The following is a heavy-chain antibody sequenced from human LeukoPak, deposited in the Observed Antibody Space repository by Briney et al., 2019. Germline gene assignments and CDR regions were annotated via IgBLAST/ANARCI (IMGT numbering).Heavy chain of an antibody. CDR2: INHSGST. J-gene: IGHJ5*02. V-gene: IGHV4-34*01. CDR1: GGSFSGYY. CDR3: ARDEYYDFWSGYYKAEYNWFDP. D-gene: IGHD3-3*01. Sequence: SETLSLTCAVYGGSFSGYYWSWIRQPPGKGLEWIGEINHSGSTYYNPSLKSRVTISVDTSKNQFSLKLSSVTAADTAVYYCARDEYYDFWSGYYKAEYNWFDPWGQGTLVTVSS.